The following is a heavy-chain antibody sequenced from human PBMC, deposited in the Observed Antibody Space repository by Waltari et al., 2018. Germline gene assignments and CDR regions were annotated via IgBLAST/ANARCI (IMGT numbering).Heavy chain of an antibody. Sequence: QVQLVASGGGLVKPGGSLRLSCAASGFTFRDYFMSWVRQSPGKGLEWISYISSRGTYTNYADSLKGRFTISRDDAKNSVYLQMNSLRAEDTAVYYCTRGEGDSGGYYIDSWGQGILVTVSS. CDR2: ISSRGTYT. J-gene: IGHJ1*01. D-gene: IGHD3-22*01. CDR1: GFTFRDYF. V-gene: IGHV3-11*06. CDR3: TRGEGDSGGYYIDS.